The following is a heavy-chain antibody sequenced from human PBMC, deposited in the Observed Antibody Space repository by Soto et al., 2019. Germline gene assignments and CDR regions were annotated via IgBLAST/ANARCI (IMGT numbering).Heavy chain of an antibody. J-gene: IGHJ6*02. CDR2: ISSSSSYI. CDR1: GFTFSSYS. V-gene: IGHV3-21*01. D-gene: IGHD6-19*01. CDR3: ARDSAVAADYGMDV. Sequence: GGSLRLSCAASGFTFSSYSMNWVRQAPGKGLEWVSSISSSSSYIYYADSVKGRFTISRDNAKNSLYLQMNSLRAEDTAVYYCARDSAVAADYGMDVWGQGTTVTVSS.